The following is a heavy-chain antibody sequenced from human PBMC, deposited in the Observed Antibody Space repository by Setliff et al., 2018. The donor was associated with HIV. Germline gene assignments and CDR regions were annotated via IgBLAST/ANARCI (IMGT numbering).Heavy chain of an antibody. Sequence: GGSLRLSCAASGFPFSVHGMHWVRQSPGKGLEWLAVIWYDGGTKYYADSLQGRFTISRDDSKNSVYLQMNTLGAEDTAVYYCARGQFRLRPDSLDLWGQGTLVTSPQ. D-gene: IGHD2-21*01. CDR1: GFPFSVHG. CDR2: IWYDGGTK. J-gene: IGHJ4*03. CDR3: ARGQFRLRPDSLDL. V-gene: IGHV3-33*08.